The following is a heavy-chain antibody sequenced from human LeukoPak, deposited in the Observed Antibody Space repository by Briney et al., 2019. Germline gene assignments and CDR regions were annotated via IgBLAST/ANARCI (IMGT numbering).Heavy chain of an antibody. CDR2: IKSKTDGGTT. Sequence: GGSLRLSCAASGFTFSNAWMSWVRQAPGKGLEWVGRIKSKTDGGTTDYAAPVKGRFTISRDDSKNTLYLQMNSLKTEDTAVYYCTTEYGDYGEGSYWGQGTLVTVSS. D-gene: IGHD4-17*01. J-gene: IGHJ4*02. V-gene: IGHV3-15*01. CDR1: GFTFSNAW. CDR3: TTEYGDYGEGSY.